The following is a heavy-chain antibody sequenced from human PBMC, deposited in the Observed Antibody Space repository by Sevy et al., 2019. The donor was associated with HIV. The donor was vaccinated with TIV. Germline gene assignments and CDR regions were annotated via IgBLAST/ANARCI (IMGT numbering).Heavy chain of an antibody. D-gene: IGHD3-22*01. CDR1: GFTFSSYA. CDR3: ARVGNNYYDSSGFAFDI. J-gene: IGHJ3*02. Sequence: GGSLRLSCAASGFTFSSYAMHWVRQAPGKGLEWVALISYDGSNKYYADSVKGRFTISRDNSKNTLYLQMNSLRAEDTAVYYCARVGNNYYDSSGFAFDIWGQGTMVTVSS. CDR2: ISYDGSNK. V-gene: IGHV3-30-3*01.